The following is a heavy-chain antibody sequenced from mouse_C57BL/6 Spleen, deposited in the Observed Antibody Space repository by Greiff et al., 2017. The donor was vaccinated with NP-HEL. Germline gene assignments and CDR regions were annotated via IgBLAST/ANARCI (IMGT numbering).Heavy chain of an antibody. CDR1: GYSITSGYY. Sequence: ESGPGLVKPSQSLSLTCSVTGYSITSGYYWNWIRQFPGNQLEWMGYISYDGSNNYNPSLNNRISITRDTSKNQFFLKLNSVTTEDTATYYWARVLYPGRYYFDYWGQGTTLTVSS. CDR3: ARVLYPGRYYFDY. CDR2: ISYDGSN. D-gene: IGHD2-1*01. J-gene: IGHJ2*01. V-gene: IGHV3-6*01.